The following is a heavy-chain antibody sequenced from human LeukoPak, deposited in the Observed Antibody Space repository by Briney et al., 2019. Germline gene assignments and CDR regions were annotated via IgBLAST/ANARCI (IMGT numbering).Heavy chain of an antibody. CDR2: IFSSGST. Sequence: KPSETLSLTCILSAGSISNEYWTWLRHPPGKGLEWIAYIFSSGSTNYNPSLKSRVTISVDTSNNHFSLKLSSVTAADTALYYCARGHDIWSGYYVFDIWGQGTMVTVSS. V-gene: IGHV4-59*01. CDR1: AGSISNEY. D-gene: IGHD3-3*01. CDR3: ARGHDIWSGYYVFDI. J-gene: IGHJ3*02.